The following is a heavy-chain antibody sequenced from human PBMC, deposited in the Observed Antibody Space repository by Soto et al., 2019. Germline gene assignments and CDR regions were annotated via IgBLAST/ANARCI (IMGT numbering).Heavy chain of an antibody. Sequence: GGSLRLSCAASGFTFSSYAMSWVRQAPGKGLEWVSAISGSGGSTYYADSVKGRFTISRDNSKNTLYLQMNSLRAEDTAVYYCAKDHQPFVLRFLEWLPKVTHMDVWGKGTTVTVSS. V-gene: IGHV3-23*01. D-gene: IGHD3-3*01. CDR2: ISGSGGST. CDR3: AKDHQPFVLRFLEWLPKVTHMDV. CDR1: GFTFSSYA. J-gene: IGHJ6*03.